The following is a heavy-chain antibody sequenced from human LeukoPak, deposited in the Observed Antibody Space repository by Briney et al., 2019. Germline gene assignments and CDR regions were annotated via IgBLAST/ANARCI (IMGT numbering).Heavy chain of an antibody. CDR2: IYYSGST. D-gene: IGHD5-18*01. CDR1: GGSISSSSYY. V-gene: IGHV4-39*01. Sequence: SETLSLTCTVSGGSISSSSYYWGWIRQPPGKGLEWIGSIYYSGSTYYNPSLKSRVTISVDTSKNQFSLKLSSVTAADTAVYYCARRGYSYGYLDYWGQGTLVTVSS. J-gene: IGHJ4*02. CDR3: ARRGYSYGYLDY.